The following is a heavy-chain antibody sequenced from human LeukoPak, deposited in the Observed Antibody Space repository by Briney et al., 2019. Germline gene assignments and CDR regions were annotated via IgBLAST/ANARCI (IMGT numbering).Heavy chain of an antibody. CDR3: AKDLRSGYSSSLGAFDI. V-gene: IGHV3-23*01. J-gene: IGHJ3*02. CDR1: GFTFTNYA. D-gene: IGHD6-13*01. CDR2: IIASGGTT. Sequence: GASLRLSCAASGFTFTNYAMSWVRQAPGKGLEWVSGIIASGGTTYYADSVKGRSTVSRDKSKNTLYLQTNSLRAEDTAVYYCAKDLRSGYSSSLGAFDIWGQGTMVTV.